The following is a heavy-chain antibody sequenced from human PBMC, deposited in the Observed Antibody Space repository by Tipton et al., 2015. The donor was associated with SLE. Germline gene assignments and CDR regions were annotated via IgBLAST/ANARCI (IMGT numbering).Heavy chain of an antibody. V-gene: IGHV4-59*11. J-gene: IGHJ1*01. CDR3: ASLGVAGAEYFQH. D-gene: IGHD6-19*01. CDR1: GGSITNHY. Sequence: TLSLTCTVSGGSITNHYWNWIRQTPGKGLEYIGNIHYGGSTSYNPSLKSRVTISVDTSKNQFSLRLSSVTAADTAVYYCASLGVAGAEYFQHWGQGTLVTVSS. CDR2: IHYGGST.